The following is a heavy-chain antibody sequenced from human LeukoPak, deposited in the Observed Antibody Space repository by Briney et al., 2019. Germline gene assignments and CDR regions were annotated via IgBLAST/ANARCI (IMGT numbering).Heavy chain of an antibody. V-gene: IGHV7-4-1*02. Sequence: ASVKVSCKASGYTFTSHAMNWVRQAPGQGLELMGWINTNTGNPTYAQGFTGRFVFSLDTSVSTAYLQISSLKAEDTAVYYCARDLRGDAFDIWGQGTMVTVSS. J-gene: IGHJ3*02. CDR2: INTNTGNP. D-gene: IGHD5/OR15-5a*01. CDR1: GYTFTSHA. CDR3: ARDLRGDAFDI.